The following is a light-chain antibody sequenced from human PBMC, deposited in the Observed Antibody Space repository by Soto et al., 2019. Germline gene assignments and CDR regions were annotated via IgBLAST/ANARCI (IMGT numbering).Light chain of an antibody. J-gene: IGLJ2*01. CDR3: QSYDSSLSGRDVV. V-gene: IGLV1-40*01. Sequence: QSVLTQPPSVSAAPGQRVTISCTGSSSNIGAGYDVHWYQQLPGTAPKLLIYGNSNRPSGVPDRFSGSKSGTSASLAITGLQAEDEADYSCQSYDSSLSGRDVVFGGGTKLTVL. CDR2: GNS. CDR1: SSNIGAGYD.